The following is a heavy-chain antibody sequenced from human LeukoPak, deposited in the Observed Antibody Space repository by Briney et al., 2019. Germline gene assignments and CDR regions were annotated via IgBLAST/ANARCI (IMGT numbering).Heavy chain of an antibody. V-gene: IGHV1-2*02. D-gene: IGHD3-3*01. CDR1: GYIFTGYY. J-gene: IGHJ3*02. CDR3: ARGYDFWSAPDAFDI. CDR2: INPNTGGT. Sequence: ASVKVSCKSSGYIFTGYYLHWVRQAPGQGLEWMGWINPNTGGTTYAEKVQGRVTMTRDTSISTAYMELNRLRSDDTAMYFCARGYDFWSAPDAFDIWGQGTMVTVSS.